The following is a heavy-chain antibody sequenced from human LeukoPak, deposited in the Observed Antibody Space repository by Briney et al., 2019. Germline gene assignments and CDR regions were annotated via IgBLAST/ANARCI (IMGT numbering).Heavy chain of an antibody. CDR2: IYYSGST. CDR3: ASGYVFSSNYFDY. V-gene: IGHV4-59*01. D-gene: IGHD3-16*01. J-gene: IGHJ4*02. CDR1: GGSISSYY. Sequence: SETLSLTCTVSGGSISSYYWSWIRQPPGKGLEWIGYIYYSGSTNYNPSLKSRVTISVDTSKNRFSLKLSSVTAADTAVYYCASGYVFSSNYFDYWGQGTLVTVSS.